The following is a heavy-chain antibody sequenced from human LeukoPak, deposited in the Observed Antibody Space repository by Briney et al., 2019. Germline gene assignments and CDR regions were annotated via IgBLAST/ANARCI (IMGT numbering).Heavy chain of an antibody. CDR3: ARERSYYDILTGYYSSNAFDI. CDR1: GGSISSGGYS. D-gene: IGHD3-9*01. CDR2: IYHSGST. Sequence: PSETLSLTCAVSGGSISSGGYSWSWIRQPPGKGLEWIGYIYHSGSTYYNPSLKSRVTISVDRSKNQFSLKLSSVTAADTAVYYCARERSYYDILTGYYSSNAFDIWGQGTMVTVSS. J-gene: IGHJ3*02. V-gene: IGHV4-30-2*01.